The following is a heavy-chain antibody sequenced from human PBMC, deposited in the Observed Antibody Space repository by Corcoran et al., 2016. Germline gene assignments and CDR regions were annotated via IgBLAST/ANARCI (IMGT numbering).Heavy chain of an antibody. V-gene: IGHV4-34*01. Sequence: QVQLQQWGAGLLKPSETLSLTCAVYGGSFSGYYWSWIRQPPGKGLEWIGEINHSGSTNYNPSLKSRVTISVDTSKNQFSLILRFVTAAGTAVYYCARGDPGGSGSYYLTTFDYCGQGTLVTVSS. D-gene: IGHD3-10*01. J-gene: IGHJ4*02. CDR3: ARGDPGGSGSYYLTTFDY. CDR2: INHSGST. CDR1: GGSFSGYY.